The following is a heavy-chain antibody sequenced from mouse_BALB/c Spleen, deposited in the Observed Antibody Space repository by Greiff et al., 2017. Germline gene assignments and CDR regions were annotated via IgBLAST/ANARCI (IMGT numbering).Heavy chain of an antibody. D-gene: IGHD6-5*01. CDR3: ARSWCICGDNSIDY. CDR2: IDPSDSHT. Sequence: QVQLQQPGAELVKPGASVKLSCKASGYTFTSYWMHWVKQRPGQGLEWIGVIDPSDSHTSYNQKFKGKATLTVDTSSSTAYMQLSSLTSEDSAVYYRARSWCICGDNSIDYWGQGTTVTVSS. J-gene: IGHJ4*01. V-gene: IGHV1-69*02. CDR1: GYTFTSYW.